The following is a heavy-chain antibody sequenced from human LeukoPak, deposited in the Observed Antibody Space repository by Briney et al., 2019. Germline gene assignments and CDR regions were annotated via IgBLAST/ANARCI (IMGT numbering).Heavy chain of an antibody. V-gene: IGHV4-34*01. CDR1: GGSFSGYY. CDR3: ARIRLSRYCSSTSCYGVGNYYGMDV. J-gene: IGHJ6*02. CDR2: INHSGST. Sequence: SETLSLTCVVYGGSFSGYYWSWIRQPPGRGLEWIGEINHSGSTNYNPSLKSRVTISVDTSKNQFSLKLSSVTAADTAVYYCARIRLSRYCSSTSCYGVGNYYGMDVWGQGTTVTVSS. D-gene: IGHD2-2*01.